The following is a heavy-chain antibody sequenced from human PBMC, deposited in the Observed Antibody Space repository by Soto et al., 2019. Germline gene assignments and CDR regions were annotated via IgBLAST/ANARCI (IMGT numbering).Heavy chain of an antibody. D-gene: IGHD3-3*02. V-gene: IGHV4-34*01. Sequence: QVQLQQWGAGLLKPSETLSLTCAVYGGSFSGYYWSWIRQPPGKGLEWNGEFNHSGSTNYNPSLKSRVTISVDTSKNQFSLKLSSVTAADTTVYYCARRISSYFDYWGQGTLVTVSS. J-gene: IGHJ4*02. CDR3: ARRISSYFDY. CDR2: FNHSGST. CDR1: GGSFSGYY.